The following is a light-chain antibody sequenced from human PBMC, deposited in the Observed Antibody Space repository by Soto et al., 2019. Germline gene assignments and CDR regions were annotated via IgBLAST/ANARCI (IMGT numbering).Light chain of an antibody. V-gene: IGLV1-40*01. Sequence: QSVLTQPPSVSGAPGQRVTISCTGSSSNIGAGYDVYWYQQLPGTAPKLLIYGNSNRPSGVPDRFSGSKSGTSASLAITGLQAEDEADYYCQSYDSSLWVFGGGTKLTVL. J-gene: IGLJ3*02. CDR3: QSYDSSLWV. CDR2: GNS. CDR1: SSNIGAGYD.